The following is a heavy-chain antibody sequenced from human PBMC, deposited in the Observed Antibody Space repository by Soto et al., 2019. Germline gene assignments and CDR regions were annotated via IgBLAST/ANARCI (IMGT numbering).Heavy chain of an antibody. J-gene: IGHJ6*02. V-gene: IGHV3-15*07. CDR3: TTTHYYGSGSYWNYYYYYGMDV. Sequence: GGSLRLSCATSGFTFSNAWMNWVRQAPGKGLEWVGRIKSKNDGGTTDYAAPVKGRFTISRDDSKNTLYLQMNSLKTEDTAVYYCTTTHYYGSGSYWNYYYYYGMDVWGQGTTVTVSS. D-gene: IGHD3-10*01. CDR2: IKSKNDGGTT. CDR1: GFTFSNAW.